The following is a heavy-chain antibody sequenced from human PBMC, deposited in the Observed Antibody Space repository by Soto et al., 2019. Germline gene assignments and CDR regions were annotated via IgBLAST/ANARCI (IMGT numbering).Heavy chain of an antibody. CDR1: VYTFTSYG. V-gene: IGHV1-18*01. CDR2: ISPYNGKA. CDR3: ARDGSTVTLDY. J-gene: IGHJ4*02. D-gene: IGHD4-17*01. Sequence: ASVKVSCKASVYTFTSYGISWVRQAPGQGLEWMGWISPYNGKANYAQKLQGRVTITADKSTSTAYMELSSLRSEDTAVYYCARDGSTVTLDYWGQGTLVTVS.